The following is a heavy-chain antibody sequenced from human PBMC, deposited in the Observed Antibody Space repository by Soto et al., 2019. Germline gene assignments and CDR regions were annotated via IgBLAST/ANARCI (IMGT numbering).Heavy chain of an antibody. D-gene: IGHD2-15*01. CDR1: GFTFSNFG. Sequence: QVQLVESGGGVVQPGRSLRLSCAASGFTFSNFGMNWVRQAPGKGLEWVAVISSDGSDKYYSDSVKGRFTISRDNSKNTLFLQMNSRRVEDTAVYYCAKGSEVARQELDYWGQGTLVTVSS. CDR2: ISSDGSDK. CDR3: AKGSEVARQELDY. J-gene: IGHJ4*02. V-gene: IGHV3-30*18.